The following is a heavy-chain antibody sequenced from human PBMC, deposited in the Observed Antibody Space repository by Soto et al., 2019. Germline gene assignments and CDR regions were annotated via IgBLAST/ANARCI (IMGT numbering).Heavy chain of an antibody. Sequence: QVQLVESGGGVVQPGRSLRLSCAASGFTFSSYGMHWVRQAPGKGLEWVAVISYDGSNKYYADSVKGRFTISRDNSKKTLYLQMNSLRAEDATVYNWAEGPVSSGWYSLKGGTDYWGQGTLVTVSS. CDR2: ISYDGSNK. J-gene: IGHJ4*02. D-gene: IGHD6-19*01. CDR3: AEGPVSSGWYSLKGGTDY. CDR1: GFTFSSYG. V-gene: IGHV3-30*03.